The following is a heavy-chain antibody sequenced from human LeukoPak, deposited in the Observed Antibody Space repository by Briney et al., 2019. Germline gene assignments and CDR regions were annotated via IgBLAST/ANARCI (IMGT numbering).Heavy chain of an antibody. V-gene: IGHV4-39*01. Sequence: SETLSLTCTVSGGSISSSSYFWGWVRQPPGKGLEWIVSLCYRGSTYYNPSLKSRVTISVDTSKNQFSLMLSSVTAADTAVYYCARQARPSVTKDFDYWGQGTLVTVSS. J-gene: IGHJ4*02. D-gene: IGHD4-17*01. CDR3: ARQARPSVTKDFDY. CDR1: GGSISSSSYF. CDR2: LCYRGST.